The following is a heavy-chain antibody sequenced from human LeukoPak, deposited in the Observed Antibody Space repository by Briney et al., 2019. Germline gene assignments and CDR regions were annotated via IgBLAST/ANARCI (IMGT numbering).Heavy chain of an antibody. CDR2: ISWNSGSI. Sequence: ASGFTFXXXXXXXXXXXPGXXXXXVSGISWNSGSIGYADSVKGRFTISRDNAKNSLYLQMSSLRAEDMALYYCAKGSGSSRYYSDYWGQGTLVTVSS. CDR3: AKGSGSSRYYSDY. V-gene: IGHV3-9*03. J-gene: IGHJ4*02. D-gene: IGHD6-13*01. CDR1: GFTFXXXX.